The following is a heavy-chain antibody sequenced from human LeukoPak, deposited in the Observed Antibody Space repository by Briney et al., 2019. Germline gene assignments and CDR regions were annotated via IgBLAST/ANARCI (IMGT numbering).Heavy chain of an antibody. J-gene: IGHJ4*02. D-gene: IGHD5-18*01. Sequence: PSETLSLTCTVSGGSISSSTSGWGWYWGWIRQPPGKGLEWIGSIYYSGSTYYNPSLKSRVTISVDTSKNQFSLKLSSVTAADTAVYYCARDRVSYGFGDIGYWGQGTLVTVSS. V-gene: IGHV4-39*07. CDR3: ARDRVSYGFGDIGY. CDR1: GGSISSSTSGWGWY. CDR2: IYYSGST.